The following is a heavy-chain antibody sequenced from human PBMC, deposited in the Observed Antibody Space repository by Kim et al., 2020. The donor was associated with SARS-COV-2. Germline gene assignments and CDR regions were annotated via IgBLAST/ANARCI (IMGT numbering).Heavy chain of an antibody. Sequence: GESLKISCKGSGYSFTSYWIGWVRQMPGKGLEWMGIIYPGDSDTRYSPSFQGQVTISADKSISTAYLQWSSLKASDTAMYYCARHGRRSYYYDSSGYFKSGPDYWGQGTLVTVSS. CDR3: ARHGRRSYYYDSSGYFKSGPDY. D-gene: IGHD3-22*01. CDR1: GYSFTSYW. CDR2: IYPGDSDT. V-gene: IGHV5-51*01. J-gene: IGHJ4*02.